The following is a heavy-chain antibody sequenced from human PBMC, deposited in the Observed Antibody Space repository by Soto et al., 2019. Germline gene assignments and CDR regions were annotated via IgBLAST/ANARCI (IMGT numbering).Heavy chain of an antibody. Sequence: SETLSLTCTVSGGSVSSYHWTWIRQSPGQGLEWIGYIFYNGSTDYNLSLKSRATISLSTSKRQFSLKLTPVTAADTAVYYCAREFFWRSSSSPTFYYYLDVWGKGATVTVSS. CDR2: IFYNGST. D-gene: IGHD6-6*01. CDR3: AREFFWRSSSSPTFYYYLDV. V-gene: IGHV4-4*08. CDR1: GGSVSSYH. J-gene: IGHJ6*03.